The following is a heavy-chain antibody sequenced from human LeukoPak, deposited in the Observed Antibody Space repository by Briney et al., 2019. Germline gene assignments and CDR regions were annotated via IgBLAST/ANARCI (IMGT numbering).Heavy chain of an antibody. J-gene: IGHJ4*02. CDR2: IIPILGIA. D-gene: IGHD3-9*01. V-gene: IGHV1-69*04. CDR1: GGTFSSYA. Sequence: ASVKVSCKASGGTFSSYAISWVRRAPGQGLEWMGRIIPILGIANYAQKFQGRVTITADKSTSTAYMELSSLRSEDTAMYYCARVGDLRYFDWSQQYYFDYWGQGTLVTVSS. CDR3: ARVGDLRYFDWSQQYYFDY.